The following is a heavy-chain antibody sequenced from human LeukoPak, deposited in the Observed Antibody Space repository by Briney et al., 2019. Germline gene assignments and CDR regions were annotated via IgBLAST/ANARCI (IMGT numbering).Heavy chain of an antibody. Sequence: GGSLRLSRAASGFTFRNAWMIWVREAPGKGLEWVGCIKSKTDGGTTDYAAPVKGRFTISRDDSKNTLYLQMNSLKTEDTAVYYCTTDYYPSWDVVVVVPGYWGQGTLVTVSS. D-gene: IGHD2-15*01. V-gene: IGHV3-15*01. CDR2: IKSKTDGGTT. CDR3: TTDYYPSWDVVVVVPGY. J-gene: IGHJ4*02. CDR1: GFTFRNAW.